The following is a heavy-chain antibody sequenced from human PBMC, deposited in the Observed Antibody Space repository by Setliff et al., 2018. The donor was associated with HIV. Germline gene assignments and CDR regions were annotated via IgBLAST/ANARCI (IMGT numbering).Heavy chain of an antibody. CDR2: IYYSGNA. V-gene: IGHV4-38-2*01. D-gene: IGHD2-2*01. CDR1: GFSISSRYY. Sequence: SSETLSLTCDVSGFSISSRYYWGWIRQSPGKGLEWFGSIYYSGNAYYNPSLKSRLTISMDTSKNQFSLKLNSVTAADTAVYYCARGSCSTISCSLRVGNDAFDIWGQGTMVTVSS. J-gene: IGHJ3*02. CDR3: ARGSCSTISCSLRVGNDAFDI.